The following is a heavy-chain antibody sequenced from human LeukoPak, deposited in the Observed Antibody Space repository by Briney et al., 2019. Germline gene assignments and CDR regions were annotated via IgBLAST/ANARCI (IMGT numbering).Heavy chain of an antibody. CDR2: IYYSGST. V-gene: IGHV4-61*01. Sequence: SETLSLTCTVSGGSVSSSSNFWSWIRQPPGKGLEWIGYIYYSGSTNYNPSLKSRVTISVDTSKNQFSLKLSSVTAADTAVYYCARGRTHGAWGQGTLVTVSS. CDR1: GGSVSSSSNF. J-gene: IGHJ5*02. D-gene: IGHD4-17*01. CDR3: ARGRTHGA.